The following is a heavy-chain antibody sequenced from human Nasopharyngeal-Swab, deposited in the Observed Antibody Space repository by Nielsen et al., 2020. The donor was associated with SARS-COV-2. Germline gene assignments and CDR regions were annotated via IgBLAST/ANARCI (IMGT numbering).Heavy chain of an antibody. V-gene: IGHV3-21*01. J-gene: IGHJ6*02. D-gene: IGHD1-26*01. CDR1: GFTFSSYS. CDR2: ISSSSSYI. CDR3: ARVSGSYFDYGMDV. Sequence: GESLKISCAASGFTFSSYSMNWVRQAPGKGLEWVSSISSSSSYIYYADSAKGRFTISRDNAKNSLYLQMNSLRAEDTAVYYCARVSGSYFDYGMDVWGQGTTVTVSS.